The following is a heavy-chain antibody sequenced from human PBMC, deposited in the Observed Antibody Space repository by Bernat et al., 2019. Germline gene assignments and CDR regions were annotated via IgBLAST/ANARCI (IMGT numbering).Heavy chain of an antibody. V-gene: IGHV3-48*03. Sequence: EVQLVESGGGLVQPGGSLRLSCAASGFTFSSYEMNWVRQAPGKGLEWVSYISSSGSTIYYADSVKGRFTISRDNAKNSLYLQMNSLRAEDTAVYYCARHCVDYYGSVPGAFDIWGQGTMVTVSS. CDR1: GFTFSSYE. J-gene: IGHJ3*02. CDR2: ISSSGSTI. D-gene: IGHD3-10*01. CDR3: ARHCVDYYGSVPGAFDI.